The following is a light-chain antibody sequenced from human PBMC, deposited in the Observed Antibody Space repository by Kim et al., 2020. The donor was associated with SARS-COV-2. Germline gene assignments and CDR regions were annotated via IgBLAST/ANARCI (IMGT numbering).Light chain of an antibody. CDR2: KVS. J-gene: IGKJ3*01. V-gene: IGKV2-30*01. Sequence: PASISCRSSQSLVYIDGNIYLNWFHQRPGQSPRRLMYKVSNRDSGVPDRFSGSGSGTDFTLQISRVEAEDVGVYYCMQGTHWPFTFGPGPKVDIK. CDR1: QSLVYIDGNIY. CDR3: MQGTHWPFT.